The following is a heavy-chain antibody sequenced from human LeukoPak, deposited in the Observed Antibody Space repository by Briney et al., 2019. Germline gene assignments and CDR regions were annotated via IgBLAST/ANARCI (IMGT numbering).Heavy chain of an antibody. CDR2: IYYSGST. Sequence: SETLSLTCTVSGGSISSSSYYWGWIRQPPGEGLEWIGSIYYSGSTYYNPSLKSRVTISVDTSKNQFSLKLSSVTAADTAVYYCARRTYSSGCFDWGQGTMVTVSS. CDR3: ARRTYSSGCFD. J-gene: IGHJ4*02. V-gene: IGHV4-39*01. D-gene: IGHD6-19*01. CDR1: GGSISSSSYY.